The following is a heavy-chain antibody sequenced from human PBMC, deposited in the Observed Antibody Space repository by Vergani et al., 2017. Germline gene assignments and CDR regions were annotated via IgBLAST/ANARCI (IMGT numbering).Heavy chain of an antibody. V-gene: IGHV4-4*09. Sequence: QVQLQESGPGLVKPSETLSLTCTVSGGSISSYYWSWIRQPPGKGLEWIGYIYTSGSTNYNPSLKSRVTIAVDTSKNQFSLKLSSVTAADTAVYYCARQSGIAVAGEIDYWGQGTLVTVSS. J-gene: IGHJ4*02. CDR3: ARQSGIAVAGEIDY. CDR1: GGSISSYY. CDR2: IYTSGST. D-gene: IGHD6-19*01.